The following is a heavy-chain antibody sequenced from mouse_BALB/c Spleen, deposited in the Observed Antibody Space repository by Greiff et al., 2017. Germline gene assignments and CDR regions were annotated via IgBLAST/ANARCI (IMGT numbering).Heavy chain of an antibody. CDR1: GFTFSSYA. Sequence: EVQLVESGGGLVKPGGSLKLSCAASGFTFSSYAMSWVRQTPEKRLEWVATISSGGSYTYYPDSVKGRFTISRDNAKNTLYLQMSSLRSEDTAMYYCARGRYDGYFDVWGAGTTVTVSS. CDR2: ISSGGSYT. J-gene: IGHJ1*01. V-gene: IGHV5-9-3*01. CDR3: ARGRYDGYFDV. D-gene: IGHD2-14*01.